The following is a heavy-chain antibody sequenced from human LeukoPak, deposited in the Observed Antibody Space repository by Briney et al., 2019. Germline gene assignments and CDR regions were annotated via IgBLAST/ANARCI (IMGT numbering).Heavy chain of an antibody. CDR2: ISSSSSYI. CDR1: GFTFSSYS. J-gene: IGHJ4*02. D-gene: IGHD3-3*01. Sequence: GGSLRLSCAASGFTFSSYSMNWVRQAPGKGLEWVSSISSSSSYIYYADSVKGRFTISRDNAKNSLYLQMNSLRAEDTAVYYCARDEVGLYYDFRSGYYTGNIDYWGQGTLVTVSS. CDR3: ARDEVGLYYDFRSGYYTGNIDY. V-gene: IGHV3-21*01.